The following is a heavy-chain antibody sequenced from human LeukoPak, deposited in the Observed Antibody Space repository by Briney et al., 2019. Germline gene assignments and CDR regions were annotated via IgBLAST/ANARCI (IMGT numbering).Heavy chain of an antibody. D-gene: IGHD1-26*01. CDR2: VFTSGIT. Sequence: SETLSLTGTVSGGSIGGYSWTWIRQSTGKGLEWIGRVFTSGITAYNPSLNSRVTMSVDTSDKHFSLNLTSVTVADTAVYYCAREYIVGGTPYFYYVDVWGKGTTVTVSS. J-gene: IGHJ6*03. CDR1: GGSIGGYS. V-gene: IGHV4-4*07. CDR3: AREYIVGGTPYFYYVDV.